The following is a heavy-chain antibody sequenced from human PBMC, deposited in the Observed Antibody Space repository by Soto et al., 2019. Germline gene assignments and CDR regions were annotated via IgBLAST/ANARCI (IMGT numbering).Heavy chain of an antibody. D-gene: IGHD6-6*01. Sequence: GPSVKVSCKASGGTFSSYAISWVRQAPGQGLEWMGGIIPISGTTSYGQKFQGRVTMTASASMSTAYMELSSLRSEDTAVYYCARGIGSSSLYGMDVWGQGTTVTVSS. CDR2: IIPISGTT. CDR1: GGTFSSYA. J-gene: IGHJ6*02. CDR3: ARGIGSSSLYGMDV. V-gene: IGHV1-69*13.